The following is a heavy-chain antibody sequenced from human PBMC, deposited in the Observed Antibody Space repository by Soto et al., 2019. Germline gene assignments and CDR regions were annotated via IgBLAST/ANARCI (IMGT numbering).Heavy chain of an antibody. Sequence: QVQLVQSGAEVKKPGASVKVSCKASGYTFTSYYMHWVRQAPGQGLEWMGIINPSGGSTSYAQKFQGRVTMTRETSTSTVDMELSSLRSEDTAVYYCARRIQGSSSSGRVSPWFDHWGQGTLVTVSS. V-gene: IGHV1-46*01. J-gene: IGHJ5*02. CDR1: GYTFTSYY. D-gene: IGHD6-6*01. CDR3: ARRIQGSSSSGRVSPWFDH. CDR2: INPSGGST.